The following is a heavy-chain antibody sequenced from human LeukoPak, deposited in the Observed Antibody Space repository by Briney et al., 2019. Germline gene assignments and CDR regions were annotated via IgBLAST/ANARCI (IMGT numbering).Heavy chain of an antibody. V-gene: IGHV3-23*01. CDR1: GFTFSGYA. CDR3: AKDTSTRWYSSTPLPGDY. CDR2: ITGGGGNT. D-gene: IGHD6-13*01. J-gene: IGHJ4*02. Sequence: GSRRLSCAVSGFTFSGYAMSWVRQAPGKGLEWVSGITGGGGNTYYADSVKGRFTISRDNSKNTLYLRMSSLRAEDTAIYYCAKDTSTRWYSSTPLPGDYWGQGTLVTVSS.